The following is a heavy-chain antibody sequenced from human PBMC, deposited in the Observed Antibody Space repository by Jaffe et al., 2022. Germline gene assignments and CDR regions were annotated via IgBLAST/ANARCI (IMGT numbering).Heavy chain of an antibody. CDR2: ISYSGGS. CDR3: ARRTHMAYCTGDSCGQGNWLGP. J-gene: IGHJ5*02. CDR1: GDSISSYY. V-gene: IGHV4-59*01. Sequence: QVQLQESGPGLVKPSETLSLTCTVSGDSISSYYWNWIRQPPGKGLEWIGYISYSGGSNYNPSLKSRVTISVDTSKNQFSLKLYSVTAADTAVYYCARRTHMAYCTGDSCGQGNWLGPWGQGTVVTVSS. D-gene: IGHD2-15*01.